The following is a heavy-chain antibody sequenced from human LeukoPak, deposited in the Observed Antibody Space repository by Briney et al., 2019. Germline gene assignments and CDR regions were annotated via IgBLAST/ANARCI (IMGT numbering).Heavy chain of an antibody. CDR1: GGSISSYY. D-gene: IGHD3-3*01. CDR2: IYYSGTT. CDR3: ARVDSATYYYGMDV. V-gene: IGHV4-59*06. Sequence: SETLSLTCTVSGGSISSYYWSWIRQPPGEGLEWIGYIYYSGTTYYNPSLKSRVTISVDTSNNQFSLKLNSVTAADTALYYCARVDSATYYYGMDVWGQGTTVTVSS. J-gene: IGHJ6*02.